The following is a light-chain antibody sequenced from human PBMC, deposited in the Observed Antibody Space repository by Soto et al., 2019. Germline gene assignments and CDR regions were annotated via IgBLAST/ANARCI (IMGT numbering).Light chain of an antibody. V-gene: IGKV2-28*01. CDR2: LGS. Sequence: DIVMTQSPLSLPVTPGEPASISCRSSQSLLHNNGYNYLDWSLQKPGQSPQLLIYLGSNRASGVPDRFSGSGSGTEFTLKISRVEAEDVGVYYCMQALQSPYTFGQGTKLEIK. CDR3: MQALQSPYT. CDR1: QSLLHNNGYNY. J-gene: IGKJ2*01.